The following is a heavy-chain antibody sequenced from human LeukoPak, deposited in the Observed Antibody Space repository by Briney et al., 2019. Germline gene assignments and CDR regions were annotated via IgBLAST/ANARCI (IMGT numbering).Heavy chain of an antibody. CDR1: VGSISSGNYY. CDR3: ARDWGIAAATPYYFDH. J-gene: IGHJ4*02. D-gene: IGHD6-13*01. Sequence: SQTLSLTCTVSVGSISSGNYYYSWIRQSTGKGMEWIGNIYMSGSTRYNPSLMSRVAMSVDTSKNQFSLKISSATAADTAVYYCARDWGIAAATPYYFDHWGQGILVTVSS. V-gene: IGHV4-61*09. CDR2: IYMSGST.